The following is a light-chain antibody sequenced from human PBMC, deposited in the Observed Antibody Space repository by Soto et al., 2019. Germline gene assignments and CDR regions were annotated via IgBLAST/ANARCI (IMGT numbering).Light chain of an antibody. CDR3: QQGASFPRT. CDR1: QSISSY. V-gene: IGKV1-39*01. CDR2: AAS. Sequence: DIQMTQSPSTLSASVGDRVTITCRASQSISSYLNWYQQKPGKAPKLLIHAASSLESGVPSRFSGSGSGTDFTLTIRSLQPEDFATYYCQQGASFPRTFGGGTKVDIK. J-gene: IGKJ4*01.